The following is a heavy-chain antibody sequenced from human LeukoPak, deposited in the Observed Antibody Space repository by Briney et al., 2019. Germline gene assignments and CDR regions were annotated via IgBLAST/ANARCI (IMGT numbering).Heavy chain of an antibody. CDR3: ARDGSLPDY. Sequence: PGGSLRLSCAASGFTFSNYWMHWVRQTPGKGLVWVSRIISDGSSKSYADSGKGRFTISRDNAKNTLYLQMNSLRAEDTAVYYCARDGSLPDYWGQGTLVTVSS. CDR1: GFTFSNYW. CDR2: IISDGSSK. J-gene: IGHJ4*02. V-gene: IGHV3-74*01.